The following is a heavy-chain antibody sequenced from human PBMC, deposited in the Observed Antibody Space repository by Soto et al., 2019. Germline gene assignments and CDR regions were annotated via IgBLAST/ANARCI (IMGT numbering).Heavy chain of an antibody. Sequence: QVQLQESGPGLVKASQTLSLTCTLYGASVSSAEHYWSWIRQPPGKGLEWIGYTYYSGGSYYNASLQRRVSISVATSQNQFSLKLTSVTAADTAVYYCARLSGYAPAGAADKWGPGILVSVSS. CDR1: GASVSSAEHY. CDR2: TYYSGGS. V-gene: IGHV4-30-4*01. CDR3: ARLSGYAPAGAADK. D-gene: IGHD5-12*01. J-gene: IGHJ4*02.